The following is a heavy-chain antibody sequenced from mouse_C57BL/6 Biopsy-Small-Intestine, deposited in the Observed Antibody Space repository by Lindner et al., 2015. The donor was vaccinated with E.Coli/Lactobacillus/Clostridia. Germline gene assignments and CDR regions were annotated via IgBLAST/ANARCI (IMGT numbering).Heavy chain of an antibody. J-gene: IGHJ2*01. CDR2: IVPIVGTA. V-gene: IGHV1-63*02. CDR1: RDTFSNYA. Sequence: SVKVSCKGSRDTFSNYAISWVRQGPGQGLEWMGGIVPIVGTADYAREFHDRLTITADVSTTTAYMELNSLMSDDTAIYYCTIAAGTFDYWGQGTLITVSS. D-gene: IGHD3-1*01. CDR3: TIAAGTFDY.